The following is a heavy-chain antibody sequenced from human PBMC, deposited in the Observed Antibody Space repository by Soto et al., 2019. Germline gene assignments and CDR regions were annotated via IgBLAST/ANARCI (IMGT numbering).Heavy chain of an antibody. J-gene: IGHJ4*02. CDR2: IYYSGST. D-gene: IGHD6-6*01. CDR1: GGSISGYY. CDR3: ARGRSLEYSSLVLEY. V-gene: IGHV4-59*01. Sequence: PSETLSLTCTVSGGSISGYYWSWIRQPPGKGLEWLGYIYYSGSTNYSPSLKSRLTISIHTSKNQFSLKVNSVTAADTAVYYCARGRSLEYSSLVLEYWGQGALVTVSS.